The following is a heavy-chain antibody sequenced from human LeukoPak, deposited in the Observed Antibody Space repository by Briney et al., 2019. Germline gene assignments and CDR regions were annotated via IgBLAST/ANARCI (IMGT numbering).Heavy chain of an antibody. CDR1: GFTFISYS. Sequence: GGSLRLSCSVSGFTFISYSMTWVRQAPGKGVEWLSSISGNGDNTYYADSVKGGFTISRDNSKNTLYLQMNSLRVDDTAVYYCAGQWLRLGPIDYWGQGTLVSVSS. CDR2: ISGNGDNT. D-gene: IGHD5-12*01. CDR3: AGQWLRLGPIDY. V-gene: IGHV3-23*01. J-gene: IGHJ4*02.